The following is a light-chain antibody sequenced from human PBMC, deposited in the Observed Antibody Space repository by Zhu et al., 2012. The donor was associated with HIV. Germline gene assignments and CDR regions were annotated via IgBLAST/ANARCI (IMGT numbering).Light chain of an antibody. V-gene: IGKV3-11*01. CDR3: QQRVNWPLT. Sequence: IVLTQSPATLSLSPGERATVSCRASRSVSSFLAWYQRKPGQAPRLLIYDASKRAAGIPPRFSGSGSGTDFTLTISSLEPEDFAVYYCQQRVNWPLTFGGGTKVRSN. CDR2: DAS. J-gene: IGKJ4*01. CDR1: RSVSSF.